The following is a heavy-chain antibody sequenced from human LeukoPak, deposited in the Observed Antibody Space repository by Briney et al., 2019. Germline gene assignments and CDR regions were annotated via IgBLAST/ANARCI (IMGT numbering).Heavy chain of an antibody. CDR2: SRNRAKSYTT. CDR3: SRDATGDH. V-gene: IGHV3-72*01. Sequence: GGSLRLSCAVAGFTFSDHYMDWVRQAPGKGLEWVGRSRNRAKSYTTDYAASVKGRFTISRDDSKSTLYLQMNSLETEDTAVYYCSRDATGDHWGQGTLVSVSS. CDR1: GFTFSDHY. J-gene: IGHJ4*02.